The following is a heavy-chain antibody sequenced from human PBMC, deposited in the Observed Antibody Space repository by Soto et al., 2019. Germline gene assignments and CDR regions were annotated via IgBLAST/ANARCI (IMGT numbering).Heavy chain of an antibody. V-gene: IGHV4-59*08. CDR1: GGSISTYY. J-gene: IGHJ4*02. D-gene: IGHD6-19*01. Sequence: QVQLQESGPGLVKPSETLSLTCTVSGGSISTYYWSWIRQSPGKGLEWIGYVYYSGSTDYNPSLKSRVTMSVDTSKNQCSLNLSSVTAADTAVYYCARHFRAVASFDYWGQGTLVTVSS. CDR3: ARHFRAVASFDY. CDR2: VYYSGST.